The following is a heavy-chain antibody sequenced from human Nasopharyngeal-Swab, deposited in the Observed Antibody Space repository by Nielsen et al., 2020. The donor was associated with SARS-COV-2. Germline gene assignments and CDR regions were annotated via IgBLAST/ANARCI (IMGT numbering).Heavy chain of an antibody. J-gene: IGHJ3*01. CDR2: ISGDGDSA. V-gene: IGHV3-43*02. D-gene: IGHD3-3*01. CDR3: AKPFWSGYYSGDSFDF. Sequence: VRQAPGKGLEWVSLISGDGDSASYRDSVKGRSTISRENNKNSLYLQMNSLTVEDTALYYCAKPFWSGYYSGDSFDFWGQGTMVTVSS.